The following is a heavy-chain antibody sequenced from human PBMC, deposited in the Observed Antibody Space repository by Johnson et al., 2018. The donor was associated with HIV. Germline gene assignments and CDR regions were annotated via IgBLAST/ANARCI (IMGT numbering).Heavy chain of an antibody. J-gene: IGHJ3*02. Sequence: VQLVESGGGLAKPGGSLRLSCVGSGFTVADAWMSWVRQAPGRGLEWVGRIKRKTDDGTTDFATPVKGRFTISRDDSENTLYLQMNSLRVEDTAVYYCARGPLPSGWLKDAFDIWGQGTMVTVSS. CDR3: ARGPLPSGWLKDAFDI. V-gene: IGHV3-15*01. CDR1: GFTVADAW. CDR2: IKRKTDDGTT. D-gene: IGHD6-19*01.